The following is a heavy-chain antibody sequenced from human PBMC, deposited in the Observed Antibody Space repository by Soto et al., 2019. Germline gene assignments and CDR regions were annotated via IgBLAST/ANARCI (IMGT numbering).Heavy chain of an antibody. D-gene: IGHD3-9*01. CDR3: AIEIPATYYDILTGYSALDY. CDR2: IWYDGSNK. V-gene: IGHV3-33*01. CDR1: GFTFSSYG. J-gene: IGHJ4*02. Sequence: QVQLVESGGGVVQPGRSLRLSCAASGFTFSSYGMHWVRQAPGKGLEWVAVIWYDGSNKYYADSVKGRFTISRDNSKNTLYLQMNSLRAEDTAVYYCAIEIPATYYDILTGYSALDYWGQGTLVTVSS.